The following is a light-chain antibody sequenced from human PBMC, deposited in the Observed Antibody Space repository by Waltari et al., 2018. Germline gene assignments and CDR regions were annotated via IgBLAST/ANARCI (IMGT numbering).Light chain of an antibody. J-gene: IGKJ1*01. CDR2: LAS. CDR1: QSLLHSNGYNY. CDR3: MQALHTPPT. V-gene: IGKV2-28*01. Sequence: DIVVTQSPLSLPVTPGEPASISCRSSQSLLHSNGYNYLDWYLQKPGQSPQLLIYLASTRASVVPDRFSGSGSGTDFALKISRVEAEDVGVYYCMQALHTPPTFGQGTKVEIK.